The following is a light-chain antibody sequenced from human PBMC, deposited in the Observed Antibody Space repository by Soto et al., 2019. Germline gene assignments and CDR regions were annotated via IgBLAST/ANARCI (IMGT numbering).Light chain of an antibody. V-gene: IGLV2-14*01. CDR2: EVS. CDR3: SSYTTSNTPLYV. Sequence: QSALTQPASVSGSPGQSITIPCTGTSSDTAGYNYVSWYQQHPGKAPKLMIYEVSNRPSGVSNRFSGSQSGNTASLTISGLQAEDEANYYCSSYTTSNTPLYVFGTGTKLTVL. CDR1: SSDTAGYNY. J-gene: IGLJ1*01.